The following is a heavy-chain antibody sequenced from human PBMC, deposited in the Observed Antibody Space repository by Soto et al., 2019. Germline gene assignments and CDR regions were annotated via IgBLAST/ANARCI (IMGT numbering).Heavy chain of an antibody. CDR3: ARIGSMVRGVKCGMDV. J-gene: IGHJ6*02. CDR1: GASISSYY. Sequence: QEQLQESGPGLVKPSETLSLTCTVSGASISSYYWSWIRQPPGKGLEYIGYIYYSGSTNYNPSLKRRATLSVDTSKNQFSLKLSSVTSADTAVYYCARIGSMVRGVKCGMDVWGPGTTVTVSS. D-gene: IGHD3-10*01. CDR2: IYYSGST. V-gene: IGHV4-59*08.